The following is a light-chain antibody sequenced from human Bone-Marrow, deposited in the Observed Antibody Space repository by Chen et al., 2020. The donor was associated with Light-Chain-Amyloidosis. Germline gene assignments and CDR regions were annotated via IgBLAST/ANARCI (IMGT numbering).Light chain of an antibody. CDR1: SSDVGGDNH. V-gene: IGLV2-14*01. Sequence: QSALTQPASVAGSPGQSITFPCPGTSSDVGGDNHVSWYQQHPDKAPKLMIYEVTNRPSWVPDRFSGSKSDNTASLTISGLQTEDEADYFCSSYTITNTLVFGSGTRVTVL. CDR2: EVT. J-gene: IGLJ1*01. CDR3: SSYTITNTLV.